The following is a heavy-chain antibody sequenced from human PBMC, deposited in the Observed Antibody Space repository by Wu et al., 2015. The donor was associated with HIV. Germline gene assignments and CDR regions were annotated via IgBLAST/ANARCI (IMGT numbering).Heavy chain of an antibody. V-gene: IGHV1-2*02. D-gene: IGHD2-21*01. J-gene: IGHJ4*02. Sequence: QVQLVQSGAEVKRPGASVRVSCRTSGYSFTAYYIHWVRQAPGQGLEWMGRLNPNTGGADSSQKLQGRVTLTRDTSINTAYMDLRRLRVDDSATYYCASGIQAGGANYWGQGTLVTVSS. CDR1: GYSFTAYY. CDR3: ASGIQAGGANY. CDR2: LNPNTGGA.